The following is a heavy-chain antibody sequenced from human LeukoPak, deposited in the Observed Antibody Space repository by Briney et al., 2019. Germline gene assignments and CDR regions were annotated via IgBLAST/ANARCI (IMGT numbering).Heavy chain of an antibody. CDR1: GGSISGSSYY. Sequence: SETLSLACTVSGGSISGSSYYWGWIRQPPGKGLEWIGSIYYSGSTYYNPSLKSRVTISVDTSKNQFSLKLSSVTAADTAVYYCARLLGYCSSTSCRDYWGQGTLVTVSS. CDR3: ARLLGYCSSTSCRDY. J-gene: IGHJ4*02. CDR2: IYYSGST. D-gene: IGHD2-2*01. V-gene: IGHV4-39*01.